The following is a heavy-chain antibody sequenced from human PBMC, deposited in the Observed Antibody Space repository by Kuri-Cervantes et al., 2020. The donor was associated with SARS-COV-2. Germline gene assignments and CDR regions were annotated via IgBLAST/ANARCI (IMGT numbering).Heavy chain of an antibody. V-gene: IGHV3-48*01. Sequence: GGSLRLSCAASGFTFSNAWMSWVRQAPGKGLEWVSYISSSSSTIYYADSVKGRFTISRDNAKNSLYLQMNSLRAEDTAVYYCARDRQLPDDFRSGWFDYWGQGTLVTVSS. CDR2: ISSSSSTI. D-gene: IGHD3-3*01. CDR1: GFTFSNAW. CDR3: ARDRQLPDDFRSGWFDY. J-gene: IGHJ4*02.